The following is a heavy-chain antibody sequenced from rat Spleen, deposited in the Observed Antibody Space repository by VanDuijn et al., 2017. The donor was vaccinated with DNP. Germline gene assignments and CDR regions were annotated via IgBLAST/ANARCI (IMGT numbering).Heavy chain of an antibody. V-gene: IGHV5-7*01. CDR3: ATRGYYSSYDGWFAY. CDR2: IIYDGSST. CDR1: GFTFSDYN. J-gene: IGHJ3*01. D-gene: IGHD1-2*01. Sequence: EVQLVESGGGLVQPGRSLKLSCAASGFTFSDYNMAWVRQAPKKGLEWVATIIYDGSSTYYGDSVKGRFTISRDNAKSTLYLQMDSLRSEDTATYYCATRGYYSSYDGWFAYWGQGTLVTVSS.